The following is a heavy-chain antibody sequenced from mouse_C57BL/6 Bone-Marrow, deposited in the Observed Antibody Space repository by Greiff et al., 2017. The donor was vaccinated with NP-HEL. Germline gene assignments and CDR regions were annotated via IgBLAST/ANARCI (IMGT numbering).Heavy chain of an antibody. Sequence: VQLQQSGPELVKPGASVKISCKASGYSFTGYYMNWVKQSPEKSLEWIGEINPSTGGTTYNQKFKAKATSTVDKSSSTAYMQLKSLTSEYSAVYYCARRGFAYWGQGTLVTVSA. V-gene: IGHV1-42*01. J-gene: IGHJ3*01. CDR1: GYSFTGYY. CDR2: INPSTGGT. CDR3: ARRGFAY.